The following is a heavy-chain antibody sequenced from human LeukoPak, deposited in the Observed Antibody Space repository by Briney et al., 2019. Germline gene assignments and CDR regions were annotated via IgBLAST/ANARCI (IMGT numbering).Heavy chain of an antibody. J-gene: IGHJ4*02. CDR1: GYTFTNYA. Sequence: ASVKVSCKASGYTFTNYALNWVRQAPGQGLEWMGWISAYNGNTNYAQKLQGRVTMTTDTSTSTAYMELRSLRSDDTAVYYCARDHGRKYQLLPDYWGQGTLVTVSS. CDR3: ARDHGRKYQLLPDY. CDR2: ISAYNGNT. D-gene: IGHD2-2*01. V-gene: IGHV1-18*01.